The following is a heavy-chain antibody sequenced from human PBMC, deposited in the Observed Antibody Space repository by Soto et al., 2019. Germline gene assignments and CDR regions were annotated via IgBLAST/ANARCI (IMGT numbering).Heavy chain of an antibody. Sequence: QVQLVESGGGVVQPGRSLRLSCAASGFTFSSYGMHWVRQAPGKGLEWVAVISHDGSNKNYADSVKGRFTISRDNSKNTLYLQMNSLRAEDTAVYYCAKEAEMATAPLFDYWGQGTLVTVSS. J-gene: IGHJ4*02. D-gene: IGHD5-18*01. CDR3: AKEAEMATAPLFDY. CDR2: ISHDGSNK. CDR1: GFTFSSYG. V-gene: IGHV3-30*18.